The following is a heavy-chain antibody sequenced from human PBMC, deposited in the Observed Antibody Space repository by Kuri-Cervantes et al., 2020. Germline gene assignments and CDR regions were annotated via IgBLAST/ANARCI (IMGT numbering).Heavy chain of an antibody. V-gene: IGHV3-15*01. J-gene: IGHJ6*03. CDR2: IKSKTDGGTT. D-gene: IGHD2-8*02. CDR1: GFTFSNAW. CDR3: TRVKTGGYYYYYYYIDV. Sequence: GESLKISCAASGFTFSNAWMSWVRQAPGKGLEWVGRIKSKTDGGTTDYAAPVKGRFTISRDDSKSIAYLQMNSLKTEDTAVYYCTRVKTGGYYYYYYYIDVWGKGTTVTVSS.